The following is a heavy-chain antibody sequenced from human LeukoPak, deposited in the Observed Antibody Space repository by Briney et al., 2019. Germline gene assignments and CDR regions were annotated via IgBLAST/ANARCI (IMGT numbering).Heavy chain of an antibody. D-gene: IGHD6-13*01. Sequence: SVKVSCKASGGTFSSYAISWVRQAPGQGLEWMGGIIPLLGSTNYAQRFQGRVTITADKSTSTAYMDLSSLRSEDTAVYYCARRESSSWPRPWFDPWGQGTLVTVSS. V-gene: IGHV1-69*06. CDR2: IIPLLGST. CDR3: ARRESSSWPRPWFDP. J-gene: IGHJ5*02. CDR1: GGTFSSYA.